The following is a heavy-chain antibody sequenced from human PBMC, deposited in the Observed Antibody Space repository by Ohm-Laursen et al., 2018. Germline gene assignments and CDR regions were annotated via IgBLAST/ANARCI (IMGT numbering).Heavy chain of an antibody. J-gene: IGHJ4*02. D-gene: IGHD2-2*01. CDR1: GFTFSTYS. Sequence: SPRLSCAASGFTFSTYSMNWVRQAPRKGLEWVSSISSSSSYIYYADSVKGRFTISRDNAKNSLFLQMNSLRAEDTAVYYCARDDCSSTSCPDLDYWGQGTLVSVSS. CDR3: ARDDCSSTSCPDLDY. V-gene: IGHV3-21*01. CDR2: ISSSSSYI.